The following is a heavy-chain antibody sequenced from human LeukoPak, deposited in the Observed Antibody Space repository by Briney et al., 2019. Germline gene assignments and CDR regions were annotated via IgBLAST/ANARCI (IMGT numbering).Heavy chain of an antibody. J-gene: IGHJ6*03. D-gene: IGHD2-2*01. CDR1: GFTFDDYA. CDR3: AKTWDVVVPAAIEPYYYYYMDV. Sequence: PGRSLRLSCAASGFTFDDYAMHWVRQAPGKGLEWVSGISWNSGYIGYADSVKGRFTISRDNSKNTLYLQMNSLRAEDTAVYYCAKTWDVVVPAAIEPYYYYYMDVWGKGTTVTVSS. V-gene: IGHV3-9*01. CDR2: ISWNSGYI.